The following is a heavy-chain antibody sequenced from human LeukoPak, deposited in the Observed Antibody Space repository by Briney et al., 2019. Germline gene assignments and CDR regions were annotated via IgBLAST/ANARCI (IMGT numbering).Heavy chain of an antibody. CDR2: ISGSGGNT. Sequence: GESLRLSCAASGFTFANYAMSWVRQAPGKGLEWVSGISGSGGNTYYADSVKGRFTISRDNSKNTLYLQMSSLRAEDTAVYYCAKGPYSSGWSHFDYWGQGTLVTVSS. V-gene: IGHV3-23*01. D-gene: IGHD6-19*01. J-gene: IGHJ4*02. CDR1: GFTFANYA. CDR3: AKGPYSSGWSHFDY.